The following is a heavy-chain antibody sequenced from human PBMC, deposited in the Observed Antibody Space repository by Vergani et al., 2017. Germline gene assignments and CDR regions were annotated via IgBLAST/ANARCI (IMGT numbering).Heavy chain of an antibody. CDR2: IKQDGSEK. CDR1: GFTFSSYW. J-gene: IGHJ4*02. V-gene: IGHV3-7*01. Sequence: EVQLVESGGGLVQPGGSLRLSCAASGFTFSSYWMSWVRQAPGKGLEWMANIKQDGSEKYYVDSVKGRFTISRDNAKNSLYLQMNSLRAEDTAVYYCARSPSILTGYYRVGFDYWGQGTLVTVSS. D-gene: IGHD3-9*01. CDR3: ARSPSILTGYYRVGFDY.